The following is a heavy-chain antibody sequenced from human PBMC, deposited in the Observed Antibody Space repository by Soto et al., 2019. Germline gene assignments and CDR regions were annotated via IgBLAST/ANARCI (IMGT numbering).Heavy chain of an antibody. CDR1: GGSISSYY. V-gene: IGHV4-59*01. Sequence: QVQLQESGPGLVKPSETLSLTCTVSGGSISSYYWSWIRQPPGKGLEWIGYIYYSGSTNYNPSLKSRVTISVDTSKNQFSLKLSSETAADTAVYYCARDQFLEWFALDIWGQGTMVTVSS. CDR3: ARDQFLEWFALDI. CDR2: IYYSGST. D-gene: IGHD3-3*01. J-gene: IGHJ3*02.